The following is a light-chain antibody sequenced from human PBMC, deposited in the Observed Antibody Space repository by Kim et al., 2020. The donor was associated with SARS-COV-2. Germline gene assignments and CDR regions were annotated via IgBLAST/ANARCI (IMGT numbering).Light chain of an antibody. V-gene: IGKV3-11*01. Sequence: PGGRAPPPCRTSRSVSSYIAWYQQQQSPAPGLRIYDDCAWATGIPTRFSGSGSGTDLNLTISSLEPEDFAVYYYQRHSHWRPSWTFGRGTKVDIK. CDR1: RSVSSY. CDR3: QRHSHWRPSWT. J-gene: IGKJ1*01. CDR2: DDC.